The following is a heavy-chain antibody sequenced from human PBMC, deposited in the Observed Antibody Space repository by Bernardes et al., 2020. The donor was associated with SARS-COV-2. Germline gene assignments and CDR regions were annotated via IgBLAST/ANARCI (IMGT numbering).Heavy chain of an antibody. CDR2: IYYSGST. D-gene: IGHD5-12*01. V-gene: IGHV4-61*01. J-gene: IGHJ4*02. CDR1: GGSVSSGSYY. CDR3: ARLGDGYNFGY. Sequence: SETLSLTCTVSGGSVSSGSYYWSWIRQPPGKGLEWIGYIYYSGSTNYNPSLKSRVTISVDTSKNQFSLKLSSVTAADTAVYYCARLGDGYNFGYWGQGTLVTVSS.